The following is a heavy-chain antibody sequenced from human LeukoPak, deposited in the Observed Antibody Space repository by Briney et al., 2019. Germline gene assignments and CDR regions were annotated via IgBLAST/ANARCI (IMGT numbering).Heavy chain of an antibody. J-gene: IGHJ6*03. Sequence: SETLSLTCTVSGGSINSANYYWGWLRQPPGKGLEWIGSIYYSETTYDNPSLKSRVTISIETSKNQFSLKLSSVTASDTAVYYCARQRADYYYYYVDVWGKGTTVAVS. CDR3: ARQRADYYYYYVDV. V-gene: IGHV4-39*01. CDR2: IYYSETT. CDR1: GGSINSANYY.